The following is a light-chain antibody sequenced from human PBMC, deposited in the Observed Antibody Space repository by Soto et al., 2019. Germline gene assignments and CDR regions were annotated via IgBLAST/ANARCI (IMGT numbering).Light chain of an antibody. CDR1: QGINND. CDR3: QQYGDLPFT. J-gene: IGKJ3*01. V-gene: IGKV1-33*01. Sequence: DIQMTQSPSSLSASVGDRVTITCQASQGINNDLNWYQHKLEKAPKLLIYDASTLETGFPSRFSGSGSGTEFILTISSLQPEDIGTYYCQQYGDLPFTFGPGTKVAI. CDR2: DAS.